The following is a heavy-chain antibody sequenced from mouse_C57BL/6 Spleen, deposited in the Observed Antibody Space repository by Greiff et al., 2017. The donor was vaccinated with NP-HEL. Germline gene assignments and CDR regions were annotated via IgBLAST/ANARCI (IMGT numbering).Heavy chain of an antibody. CDR1: GFTFSDYG. J-gene: IGHJ4*01. D-gene: IGHD2-12*01. Sequence: DVKLVESGGGLVKPGGSLKLSCAASGFTFSDYGMHWVRQAPEKGLEWVAYISSGSSTIYYADTVKGRFTIYRDNAKYTLFLQMTSLRSEDTAMYYCAKGYYWVDYWGQGTSVTVSS. CDR3: AKGYYWVDY. CDR2: ISSGSSTI. V-gene: IGHV5-17*01.